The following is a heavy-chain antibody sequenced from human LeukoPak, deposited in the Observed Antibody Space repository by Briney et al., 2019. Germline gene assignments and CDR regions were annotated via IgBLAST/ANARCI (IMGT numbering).Heavy chain of an antibody. CDR3: AKDRSSGYYNQAPPIGY. CDR1: GFTFSSYG. V-gene: IGHV3-30*18. J-gene: IGHJ4*02. CDR2: ISYDGSNK. D-gene: IGHD3-22*01. Sequence: GGSLRLSCAASGFTFSSYGMHWVRQAPGKGLEWVAVISYDGSNKYYADSVKGRFTISRDNSKNTLYLQMNSLRAEDTAVYYCAKDRSSGYYNQAPPIGYWGQGALVTVSS.